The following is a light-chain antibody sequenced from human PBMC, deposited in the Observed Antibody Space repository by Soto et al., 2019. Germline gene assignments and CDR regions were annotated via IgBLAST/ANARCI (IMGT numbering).Light chain of an antibody. CDR1: SSNIGSDT. CDR3: ASWDDSLNGPV. CDR2: NNN. Sequence: QSVLTQPPSASGTPGQRVTISCSGSSSNIGSDTVNWYQQLPGTAPKLLIYNNNQRPSGVPDRFSGSKSGTSGSLAISGLQSEDEADYFCASWDDSLNGPVFGGGTKVTVL. V-gene: IGLV1-44*01. J-gene: IGLJ2*01.